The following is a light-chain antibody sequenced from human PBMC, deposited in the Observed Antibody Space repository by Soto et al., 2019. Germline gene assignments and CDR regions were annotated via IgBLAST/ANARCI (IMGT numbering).Light chain of an antibody. Sequence: DVVMTQSPLSLPVTLGQPASVSCRSSQSVVYSDGNTYLSWFQQRPGQSPRRLIYKVSNRDSGVPDRFSGSASDTDFTLKISRVEAEDVGLYYCMQGTYWPYTFGQGTQLEIK. V-gene: IGKV2-30*01. J-gene: IGKJ2*01. CDR2: KVS. CDR1: QSVVYSDGNTY. CDR3: MQGTYWPYT.